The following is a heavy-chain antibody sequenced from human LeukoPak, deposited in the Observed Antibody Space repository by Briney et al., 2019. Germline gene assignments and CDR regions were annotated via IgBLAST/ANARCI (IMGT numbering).Heavy chain of an antibody. CDR1: GYTFRDYE. CDR2: IHANSGKA. J-gene: IGHJ4*02. CDR3: ARGHYGGNRYFDN. D-gene: IGHD4-23*01. Sequence: ASVRVSCKTSGYTFRDYEINWVRQAHGLGLEWVAWIHANSGKAGSAQKFQGRVTLTRDTSTETAFMELSGLTSDDSATYFCARGHYGGNRYFDNWGQGTLVTVSS. V-gene: IGHV1-8*01.